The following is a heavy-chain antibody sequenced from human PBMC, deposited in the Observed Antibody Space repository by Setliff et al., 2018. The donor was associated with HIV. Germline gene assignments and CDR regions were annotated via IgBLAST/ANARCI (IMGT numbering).Heavy chain of an antibody. CDR3: ARASNFDWVQYYFDY. V-gene: IGHV1-69*13. CDR2: IIPIFGTA. Sequence: SVKVSCKASGGTFSSYAISWVRQAPGQGLECMGGIIPIFGTANYAQKFQGRVTITADESTSTAYMELSSLRSEDTAVYYCARASNFDWVQYYFDYWGQGTLVTVSS. CDR1: GGTFSSYA. J-gene: IGHJ4*02. D-gene: IGHD3-9*01.